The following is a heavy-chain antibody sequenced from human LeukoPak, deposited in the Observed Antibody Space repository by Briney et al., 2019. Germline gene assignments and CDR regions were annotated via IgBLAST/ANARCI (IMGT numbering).Heavy chain of an antibody. CDR3: AKDVAPDSGWDLDY. J-gene: IGHJ4*02. CDR2: IYNSGAKT. Sequence: GGSLRLSCAGSGFTFSSYSMNWVRQAPGKGLEWVSSIYNSGAKTFYADSVKGRFTISRDNSKNTLYLQMNSLRVEDTAVYYCAKDVAPDSGWDLDYWGQGTLVTVSS. D-gene: IGHD6-19*01. CDR1: GFTFSSYS. V-gene: IGHV3-23*01.